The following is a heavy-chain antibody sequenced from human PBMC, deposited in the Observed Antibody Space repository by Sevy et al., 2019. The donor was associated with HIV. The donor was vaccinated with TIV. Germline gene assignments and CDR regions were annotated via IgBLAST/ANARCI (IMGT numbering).Heavy chain of an antibody. CDR3: AKDYCSGGSCYGEYFDY. Sequence: GSLRLSCAASGFTFSSYAMSWVRQAPGKGLEWVSAISGSGGSTYYADSVKGRFTISRDNSKNTLYLQMNSLGAEDTAVYYCAKDYCSGGSCYGEYFDYWGQGTLVTVSS. CDR1: GFTFSSYA. D-gene: IGHD2-15*01. J-gene: IGHJ4*02. V-gene: IGHV3-23*01. CDR2: ISGSGGST.